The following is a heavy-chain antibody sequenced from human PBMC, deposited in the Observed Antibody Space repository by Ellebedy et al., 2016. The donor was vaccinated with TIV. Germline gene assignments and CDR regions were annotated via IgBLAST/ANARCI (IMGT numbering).Heavy chain of an antibody. CDR3: ASGYCGGGSCYSVYFQH. CDR1: GFTVSSNY. J-gene: IGHJ1*01. CDR2: VYIGGIT. Sequence: GESLKISCAASGFTVSSNYMSWVRQAPGKGLEWVSVVYIGGITYYADSVKGRFTISRDNSKNTLYLQMNSLRAEDTAVYYCASGYCGGGSCYSVYFQHWGHGTLVTVSS. V-gene: IGHV3-66*01. D-gene: IGHD2-15*01.